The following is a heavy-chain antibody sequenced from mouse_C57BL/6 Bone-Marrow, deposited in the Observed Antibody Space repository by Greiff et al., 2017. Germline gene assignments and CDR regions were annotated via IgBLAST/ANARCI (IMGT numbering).Heavy chain of an antibody. J-gene: IGHJ4*01. CDR1: GFTFNTYA. CDR2: IRSKSSNYAT. Sequence: EVKLVESGGGLVKPKGSLKLSCDASGFTFNTYAMHWVRQAPGKGLEWVARIRSKSSNYATYYDDSVKDRFTISRDDSQSTLYLQRNNLKTEDTAMSFCVCERDGYDRGAMDYWGQGTSLTVSS. CDR3: VCERDGYDRGAMDY. D-gene: IGHD2-2*01. V-gene: IGHV10-3*01.